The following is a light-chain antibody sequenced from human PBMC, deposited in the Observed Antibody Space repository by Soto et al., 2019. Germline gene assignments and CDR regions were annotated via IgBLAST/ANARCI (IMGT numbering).Light chain of an antibody. CDR3: CSTASGSASVV. J-gene: IGLJ2*01. V-gene: IGLV2-23*02. CDR2: EVH. CDR1: SSYIGSHNL. Sequence: QSALTQPASVSGSPGQSITISCSGTSSYIGSHNLVSWYQQHPGKAPKLMIYEVHKRPSGVSDRFSGSKSGNTASLTISGLQAEDEADYFCCSTASGSASVVFGVGTKLTVL.